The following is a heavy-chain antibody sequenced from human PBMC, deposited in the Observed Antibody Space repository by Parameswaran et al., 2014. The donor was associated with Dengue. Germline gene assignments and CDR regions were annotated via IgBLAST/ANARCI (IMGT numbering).Heavy chain of an antibody. V-gene: IGHV4-34*01. CDR3: ARLNYYDSSGYYRLDY. D-gene: IGHD3-22*01. Sequence: RWIRQPPGKGLEWIGEINHSGSTNYNPSLKSRVTISVDTSKNQFSLKLSSVTAADTAVYYCARLNYYDSSGYYRLDYWGQGTLVTVSS. J-gene: IGHJ4*02. CDR2: INHSGST.